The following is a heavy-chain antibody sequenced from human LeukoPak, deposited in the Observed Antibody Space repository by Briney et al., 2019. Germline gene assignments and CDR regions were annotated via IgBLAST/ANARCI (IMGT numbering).Heavy chain of an antibody. V-gene: IGHV7-4-1*02. Sequence: GASVKVSCKASGYTFTSYAMNWVRQAPGQGLEWMGWINTNTGNPTYAQGFTGRFVFSLDTSVSTAYLQISSLKAEDTAVYYCARDASYYYYYGMDVWGQGTTVTVSS. CDR2: INTNTGNP. J-gene: IGHJ6*02. CDR3: ARDASYYYYYGMDV. CDR1: GYTFTSYA.